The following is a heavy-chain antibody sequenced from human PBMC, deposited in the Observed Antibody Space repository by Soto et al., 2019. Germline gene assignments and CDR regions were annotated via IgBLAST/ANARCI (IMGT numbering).Heavy chain of an antibody. CDR2: ISSSSDST. CDR3: ARLHKGSLVTA. D-gene: IGHD2-21*02. CDR1: GFRFSEHS. V-gene: IGHV3-48*02. Sequence: LVESGGGLVYPGGSLTLSCVGSGFRFSEHSMNWVRQAPGKGLQWVSYISSSSDSTYYADSVKGRFTVSRDNAKNALFLQMNSLRDDDTATYYFARLHKGSLVTAWGQGVRVTVSS. J-gene: IGHJ4*02.